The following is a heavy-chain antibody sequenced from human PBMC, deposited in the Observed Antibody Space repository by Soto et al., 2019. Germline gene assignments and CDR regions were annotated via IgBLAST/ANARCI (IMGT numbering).Heavy chain of an antibody. V-gene: IGHV3-48*03. CDR3: ATYYYDSSGYYHDAFDI. CDR2: ISSSGSTI. D-gene: IGHD3-22*01. Sequence: PGGSLRLSCAASGFTFSSYEMNWVREAPGKGLEWVSYISSSGSTIYYADSVKGRFTISRDNAKNSLYLQMNSLRAEDTAVYYCATYYYDSSGYYHDAFDIWGRGTMVSVSS. J-gene: IGHJ3*02. CDR1: GFTFSSYE.